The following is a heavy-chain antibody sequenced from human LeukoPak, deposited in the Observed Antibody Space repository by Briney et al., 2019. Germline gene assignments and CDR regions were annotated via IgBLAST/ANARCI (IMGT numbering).Heavy chain of an antibody. Sequence: PGGSLRLSCAASGFTFSSYSMNWVRQAPGKGLEWVSSISSSSSYIYYADSVKGRFTISRDNAKNSLYLQMNSLRAEDRAVYYCARDFKTRGYSDYWGQGTLVTVSS. D-gene: IGHD5-18*01. CDR3: ARDFKTRGYSDY. V-gene: IGHV3-21*01. CDR1: GFTFSSYS. J-gene: IGHJ4*02. CDR2: ISSSSSYI.